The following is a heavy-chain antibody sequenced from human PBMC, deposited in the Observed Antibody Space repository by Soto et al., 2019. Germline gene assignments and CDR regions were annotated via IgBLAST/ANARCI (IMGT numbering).Heavy chain of an antibody. CDR2: MNPNSGNT. J-gene: IGHJ6*03. CDR1: GYTFTSYD. D-gene: IGHD5-18*01. V-gene: IGHV1-8*01. Sequence: VSVKVSCKASGYTFTSYDINWVRQATGQGLEWMGWMNPNSGNTGYAQKFQGRVTMTRNTSISTAYMELSSLRSEDTAVYYCASLNMDTAMVRQGYYYYYMDVWGKGTTVTV. CDR3: ASLNMDTAMVRQGYYYYYMDV.